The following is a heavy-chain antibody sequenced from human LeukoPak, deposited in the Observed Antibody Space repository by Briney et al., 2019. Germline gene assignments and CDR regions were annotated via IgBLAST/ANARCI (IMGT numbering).Heavy chain of an antibody. Sequence: SETLSLTCSVSGASINSHYWSWIRQSPGKGLEWIGYVFNGGSTNYNPSLKSRVTMSLDTSRDQFSLRLTSVTAADTAIYYCTSRPAGTTWYGVFDYWSQGTLVTVSS. CDR3: TSRPAGTTWYGVFDY. J-gene: IGHJ4*02. V-gene: IGHV4-59*11. CDR1: GASINSHY. CDR2: VFNGGST. D-gene: IGHD6-13*01.